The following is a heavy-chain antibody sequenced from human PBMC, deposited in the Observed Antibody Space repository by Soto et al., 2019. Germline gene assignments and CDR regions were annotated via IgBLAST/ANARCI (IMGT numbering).Heavy chain of an antibody. V-gene: IGHV4-4*07. CDR2: IYTSGST. D-gene: IGHD3-3*01. J-gene: IGHJ4*02. CDR1: GGSISSYY. CDR3: AREEHPTYYDFWSGYYDY. Sequence: PSETLSLTCTVSGGSISSYYWSWIRQPAGKGLEWIGRIYTSGSTNYNPSLKSRVTMSVDTSKNQFSLKLSSVTAADTAVYYCAREEHPTYYDFWSGYYDYWGQGTLVTVSS.